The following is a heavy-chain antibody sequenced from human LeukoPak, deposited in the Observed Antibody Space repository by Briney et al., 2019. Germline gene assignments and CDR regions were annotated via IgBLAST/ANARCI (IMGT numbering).Heavy chain of an antibody. CDR3: ARSNKWFGEPNNWFDP. V-gene: IGHV4-59*01. Sequence: SETLSLTCTVSGGSISSYYWSWIRQPPGKGLEWIGYIYYSGSTNYNPSLKSRVTISVDTSKNQFSLKLSSVTAADTAVYYCARSNKWFGEPNNWFDPWGQGTLVTVSS. CDR2: IYYSGST. D-gene: IGHD3-10*01. CDR1: GGSISSYY. J-gene: IGHJ5*02.